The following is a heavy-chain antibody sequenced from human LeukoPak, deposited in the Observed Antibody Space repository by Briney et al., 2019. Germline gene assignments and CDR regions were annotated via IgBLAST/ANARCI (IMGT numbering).Heavy chain of an antibody. V-gene: IGHV3-30*18. Sequence: PGGSLRLSCAASGFIFSNYGMHWVRQAPGKGLEWVAVISYDGTNKYYADSVKGRFTISRDNSKNTLFLQMNSLRAEDTALYYCAKDNSLGCYDTRGHPDYWGQGTLVTAS. J-gene: IGHJ4*02. CDR1: GFIFSNYG. D-gene: IGHD3-22*01. CDR2: ISYDGTNK. CDR3: AKDNSLGCYDTRGHPDY.